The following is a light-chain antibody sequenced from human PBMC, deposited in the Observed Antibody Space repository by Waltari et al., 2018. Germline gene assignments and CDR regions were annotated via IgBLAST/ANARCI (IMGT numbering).Light chain of an antibody. CDR3: NSRDTSTNRWV. V-gene: IGLV3-19*01. CDR1: SLRNYY. Sequence: AVSVALGQTVRITCQGDSLRNYYVSWYQQKQGQAPLLVMYGHNNRPSGIPDRFSGSSSGNTASLTITGAQAEDEADYYCNSRDTSTNRWVFGGGTKLTVL. CDR2: GHN. J-gene: IGLJ3*02.